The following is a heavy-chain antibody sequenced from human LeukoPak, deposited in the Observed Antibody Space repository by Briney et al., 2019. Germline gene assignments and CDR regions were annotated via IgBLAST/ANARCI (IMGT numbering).Heavy chain of an antibody. D-gene: IGHD5-24*01. CDR1: GFTFSSYT. Sequence: PGGSLRFSCAASGFTFSSYTIHWVRQAPGKGLKWVAAISYDGSNKYYTDSVKGRFTISRDNSKNTLYLQMNSLRAEDTAVYYCARGGEMTTIMDLGYWGQGTLVTVSS. CDR3: ARGGEMTTIMDLGY. CDR2: ISYDGSNK. V-gene: IGHV3-30*04. J-gene: IGHJ4*02.